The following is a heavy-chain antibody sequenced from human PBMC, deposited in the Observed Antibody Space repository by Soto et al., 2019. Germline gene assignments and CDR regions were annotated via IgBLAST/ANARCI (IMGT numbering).Heavy chain of an antibody. Sequence: SETLSLTCTVSGGSISSYYWGWIRQPPGKGLEWIGSIYYSGSTYYNPSLKSRVTISVDTSKNQFSLKLSSVTAADTAVYYCARSSGRDYYYGMDVWGQGTTVTVS. D-gene: IGHD2-15*01. V-gene: IGHV4-39*01. CDR2: IYYSGST. J-gene: IGHJ6*02. CDR1: GGSISSYY. CDR3: ARSSGRDYYYGMDV.